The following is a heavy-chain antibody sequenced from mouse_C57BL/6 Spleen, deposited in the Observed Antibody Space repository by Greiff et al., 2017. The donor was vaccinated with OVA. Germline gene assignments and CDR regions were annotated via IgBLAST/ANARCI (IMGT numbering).Heavy chain of an antibody. CDR1: GYTFTSYW. V-gene: IGHV1-64*01. J-gene: IGHJ4*01. CDR2: IHPTSGST. D-gene: IGHD1-1*01. CDR3: ARFPNYYGSSYEAMDY. Sequence: QVQLQQPGAELVKPGASVKLSCKASGYTFTSYWMHWVKQRPGQGLEWIGMIHPTSGSTNYNEKLTSKATLTVDKSSSTAYMQLSSLTSEDSAVYYCARFPNYYGSSYEAMDYWGQGTSVTVSS.